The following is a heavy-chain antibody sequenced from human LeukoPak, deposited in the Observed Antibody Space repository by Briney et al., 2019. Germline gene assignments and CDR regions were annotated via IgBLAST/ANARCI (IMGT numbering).Heavy chain of an antibody. Sequence: PSQTLSLTCTVSGDSISSGSYYWSWIRQPAGKGLEWIGRIYTSGSTNYHTSLKSRVTISVDTSKNQFSLKLSPVTAADTAVYYCARDLPPDYSNYAIWNWFDPWGQGTLVTVSS. D-gene: IGHD4-11*01. J-gene: IGHJ5*02. CDR1: GDSISSGSYY. V-gene: IGHV4-61*02. CDR3: ARDLPPDYSNYAIWNWFDP. CDR2: IYTSGST.